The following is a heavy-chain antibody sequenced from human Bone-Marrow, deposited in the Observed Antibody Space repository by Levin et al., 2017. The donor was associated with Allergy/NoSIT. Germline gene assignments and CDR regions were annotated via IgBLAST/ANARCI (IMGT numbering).Heavy chain of an antibody. J-gene: IGHJ4*02. CDR1: GFTFSSYA. CDR3: AKDESLYCTGGTCD. CDR2: ITRTGGTT. Sequence: GGSLRLSCAASGFTFSSYAMSWVRQAPGKGLQWVSAITRTGGTTYYADSVKGRFTVSRDNSKNTLYLQMNSLRAEDTAIYYCAKDESLYCTGGTCDWGQGTLVTVSS. D-gene: IGHD2-15*01. V-gene: IGHV3-23*01.